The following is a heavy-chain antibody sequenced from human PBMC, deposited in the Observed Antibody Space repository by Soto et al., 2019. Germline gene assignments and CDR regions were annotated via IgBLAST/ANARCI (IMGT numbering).Heavy chain of an antibody. CDR2: VSPYNGNT. CDR1: GYTFSTYG. V-gene: IGHV1-18*01. Sequence: ASVKVSCKVFGYTFSTYGLSWVRQAPGQGLEWMGWVSPYNGNTYYAPGLQGRVTMTTDTSTNTAYLSLRSLRSDDTAIYYCVRGGILEANRPYYYYGLDVWGQGTPVTVSS. D-gene: IGHD1-1*01. CDR3: VRGGILEANRPYYYYGLDV. J-gene: IGHJ6*02.